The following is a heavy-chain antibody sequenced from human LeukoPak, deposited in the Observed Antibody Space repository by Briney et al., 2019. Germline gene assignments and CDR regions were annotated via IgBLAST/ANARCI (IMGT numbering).Heavy chain of an antibody. CDR1: GGTFNSYT. V-gene: IGHV1-69*02. D-gene: IGHD6-19*01. CDR2: IIPILGIA. Sequence: ASVKVSCKASGGTFNSYTISGVRQAPGQGLEWMGRIIPILGIANYAQKFQGRVTITADKSTSTAYMELSSLRSEDTAVYYCARGGSYSSGWYRLDYWGKGTLVTVSS. J-gene: IGHJ4*02. CDR3: ARGGSYSSGWYRLDY.